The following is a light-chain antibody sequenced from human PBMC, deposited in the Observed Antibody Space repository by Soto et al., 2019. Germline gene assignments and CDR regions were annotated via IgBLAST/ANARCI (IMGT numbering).Light chain of an antibody. J-gene: IGLJ1*01. V-gene: IGLV1-51*01. CDR2: DDY. Sequence: QSVLTQPPAVSAAPGQKVTISCSGSSSNIGGNSVSWYQQLPGTAPKLLIYDDYKRASGIPDRFSGSKSGTSATLGITGFQTGDEADYYCGSWDSSLSAYVFGTGTKVTVL. CDR1: SSNIGGNS. CDR3: GSWDSSLSAYV.